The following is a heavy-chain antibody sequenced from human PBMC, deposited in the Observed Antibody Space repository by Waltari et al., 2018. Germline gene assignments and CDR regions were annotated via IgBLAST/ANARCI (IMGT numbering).Heavy chain of an antibody. D-gene: IGHD2-2*01. J-gene: IGHJ4*02. CDR3: AKSRGFEY. Sequence: EVQLVESGGGLVQPGGSLRLYCGASGFTFSRYSMSWVRQTPGKGLQWVANINYDGSQKYYVDSVKGRFTISRDNAKNSVYLQMNSLRVEDTAVYYCAKSRGFEYWGQGALITVSS. V-gene: IGHV3-7*01. CDR1: GFTFSRYS. CDR2: INYDGSQK.